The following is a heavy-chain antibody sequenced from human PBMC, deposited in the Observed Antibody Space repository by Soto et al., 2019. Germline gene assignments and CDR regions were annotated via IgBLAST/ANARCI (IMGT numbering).Heavy chain of an antibody. CDR2: IYHSGST. D-gene: IGHD2-2*01. J-gene: IGHJ4*01. V-gene: IGHV4-30-2*01. CDR3: AMVPDR. CDR1: GGSISSGGYS. Sequence: SETLSLTCAVSGGSISSGGYSWSWIRQPPGKGLEWIGYIYHSGSTYYNPSLKRRVTISVDRSKNQFSLKLSSFTAADTAVYYCAMVPDRWGQGTLVTVSS.